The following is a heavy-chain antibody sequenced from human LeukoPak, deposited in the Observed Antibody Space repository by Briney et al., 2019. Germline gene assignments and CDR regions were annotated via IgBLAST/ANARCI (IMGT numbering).Heavy chain of an antibody. D-gene: IGHD3-3*01. V-gene: IGHV3-15*01. CDR3: VTDGGQLPYFTY. J-gene: IGHJ1*01. CDR2: IKKKTDRRTT. CDR1: GFTFPNAW. Sequence: GGSLRLSRAASGFTFPNAWIYWVRQAPGKGLEWVGRIKKKTDRRTTDYAAPVEGRFTISRDDSRNTVYLQMDSLKTEDTAVYYCVTDGGQLPYFTYWGQGTLVTVSS.